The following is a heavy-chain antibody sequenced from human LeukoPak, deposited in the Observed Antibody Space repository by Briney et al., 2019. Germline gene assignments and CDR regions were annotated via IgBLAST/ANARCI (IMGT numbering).Heavy chain of an antibody. CDR1: VGTFSSYT. Sequence: ASVKVSCKASVGTFSSYTIIWVRHAPGQGLEWMVRIISILGITNYAQKFQGRVTITADKTTSTGYMELSSLISEDTAVYDCARVPYSGCDSYSPWFDPWGQGTLVTVSS. CDR2: IISILGIT. D-gene: IGHD2-21*01. CDR3: ARVPYSGCDSYSPWFDP. J-gene: IGHJ5*02. V-gene: IGHV1-69*02.